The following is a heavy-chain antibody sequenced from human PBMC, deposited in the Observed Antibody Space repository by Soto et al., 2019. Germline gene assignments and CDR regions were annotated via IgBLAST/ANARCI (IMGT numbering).Heavy chain of an antibody. CDR3: TRHVDCSGGSCYSGYYYYMDV. D-gene: IGHD2-15*01. CDR1: GFNFSDPA. Sequence: HSCGSSGFNFSDPAMHLIRQEYGKGLEWVGRIRSKPNSDATAYAASVKGRFTISRDDSKNTAYLQMNSLKTEDTAVYYCTRHVDCSGGSCYSGYYYYMDVWGKGTTVTVS. V-gene: IGHV3-73*01. J-gene: IGHJ6*03. CDR2: IRSKPNSDAT.